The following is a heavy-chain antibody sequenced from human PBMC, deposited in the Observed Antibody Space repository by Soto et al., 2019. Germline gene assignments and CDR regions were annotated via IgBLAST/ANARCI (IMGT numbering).Heavy chain of an antibody. Sequence: GDSVKVSCKASGYTFTSYGISWVRQAPGQGIEWMGWISAYNGNTNYSQKLQGRVTMTTDTSTSTAYMVLRSLRSDDTAVYYCARLPYYYYGMDVWGQGTKVTVSS. CDR1: GYTFTSYG. CDR3: ARLPYYYYGMDV. V-gene: IGHV1-18*04. CDR2: ISAYNGNT. J-gene: IGHJ6*02.